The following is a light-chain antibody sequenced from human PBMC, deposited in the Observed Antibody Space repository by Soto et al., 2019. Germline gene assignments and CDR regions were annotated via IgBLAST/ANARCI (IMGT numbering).Light chain of an antibody. CDR1: QSVSTY. CDR2: DVS. Sequence: EIVLTQSPATLSLSPGERATLSCGASQSVSTYLAWYQQKPGQAPRLLIYDVSNRATGIPARFSGSGSGTNYSLTISGLEPEDVAVYYCQQRSGWPPWTFGQGTKVQI. J-gene: IGKJ1*01. CDR3: QQRSGWPPWT. V-gene: IGKV3-11*01.